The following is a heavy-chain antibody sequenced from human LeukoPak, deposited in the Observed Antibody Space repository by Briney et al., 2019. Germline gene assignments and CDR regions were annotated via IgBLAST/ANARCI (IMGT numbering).Heavy chain of an antibody. CDR3: ARDVRPATWIQLWSRMDV. CDR1: GGTFSSYA. Sequence: SVKVSCKASGGTFSSYAISWVRQAPGQGLEWMGRIIPILGIANYAQKFQGRVTITADKSTSTAYMELSSLRSEDTAVHYCARDVRPATWIQLWSRMDVWGQGTTVTVSS. V-gene: IGHV1-69*04. J-gene: IGHJ6*02. D-gene: IGHD5-18*01. CDR2: IIPILGIA.